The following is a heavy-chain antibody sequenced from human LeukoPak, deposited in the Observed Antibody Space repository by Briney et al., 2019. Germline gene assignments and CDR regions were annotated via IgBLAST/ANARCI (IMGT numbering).Heavy chain of an antibody. V-gene: IGHV3-23*01. CDR2: ISASGGST. CDR3: AKDRYLIAAAVPFDY. J-gene: IGHJ4*02. Sequence: GGSLRLSCAASGFTFRSHDMSWVRQAPGKGLEWVSGISASGGSTFYADSVKGRFTISRDNSKNTLYLQMNGLRVEDTAVYYCAKDRYLIAAAVPFDYWGQGTLVTVSS. D-gene: IGHD6-13*01. CDR1: GFTFRSHD.